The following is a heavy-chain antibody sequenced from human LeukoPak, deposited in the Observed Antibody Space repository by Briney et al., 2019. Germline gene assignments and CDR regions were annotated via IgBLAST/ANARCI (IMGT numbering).Heavy chain of an antibody. CDR2: INWNGGST. D-gene: IGHD3-10*01. J-gene: IGHJ4*02. CDR1: GFTFDDYG. V-gene: IGHV3-20*04. Sequence: GGSLRLSCAASGFTFDDYGMSWVRQAPGKGLEWVSGINWNGGSTGYADSVKGRFTISRDNSKNTLYLQMNSLRAEDTAVHYCARDITMVRGVIPDYWGQGTLVTVSS. CDR3: ARDITMVRGVIPDY.